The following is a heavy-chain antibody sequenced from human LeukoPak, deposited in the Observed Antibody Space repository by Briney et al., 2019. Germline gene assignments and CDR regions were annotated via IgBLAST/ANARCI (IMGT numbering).Heavy chain of an antibody. Sequence: SETLSPTCTVSGGSISSSSYYWGWIRQPPWKGLEWIGSIYYSGSTYYNPSLKSRVTISVDTSKNQFSLKLSSVTAADTAVYYCARESGDESNDYWGQGTLVTVSS. J-gene: IGHJ4*02. D-gene: IGHD3-10*01. CDR1: GGSISSSSYY. V-gene: IGHV4-39*02. CDR3: ARESGDESNDY. CDR2: IYYSGST.